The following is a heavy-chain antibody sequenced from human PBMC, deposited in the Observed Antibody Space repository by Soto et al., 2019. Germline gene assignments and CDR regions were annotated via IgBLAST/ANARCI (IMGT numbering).Heavy chain of an antibody. CDR1: GFTFSSYA. D-gene: IGHD3-22*01. V-gene: IGHV3-23*01. CDR3: AKVHSKGYYDSSGYYYVVYYYGMDV. CDR2: ISGSGGST. J-gene: IGHJ6*02. Sequence: EVQLLESGGGLVQPGGSLRLSCAASGFTFSSYAMSWVRQAPGKGLEWVSAISGSGGSTYYADSVKGRFTISRDNSKNTLYLQMNSLRAEDTAVYYCAKVHSKGYYDSSGYYYVVYYYGMDVWGQGTTVTVSS.